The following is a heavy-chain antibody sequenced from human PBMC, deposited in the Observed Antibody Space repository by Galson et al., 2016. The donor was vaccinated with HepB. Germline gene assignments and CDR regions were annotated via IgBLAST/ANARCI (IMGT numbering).Heavy chain of an antibody. CDR3: AGLLHGSWADTLYI. D-gene: IGHD2-15*01. V-gene: IGHV5-51*01. J-gene: IGHJ3*02. Sequence: QSGAEVKEPGESLRISCEGSGYSFTNNWIGWVRQMPGKGLEWMGIINPVDSETRYSPSLEGQVTISADKSIKTAYLQWNSLKASDTAMYYCAGLLHGSWADTLYIWGQGTMVTVSS. CDR1: GYSFTNNW. CDR2: INPVDSET.